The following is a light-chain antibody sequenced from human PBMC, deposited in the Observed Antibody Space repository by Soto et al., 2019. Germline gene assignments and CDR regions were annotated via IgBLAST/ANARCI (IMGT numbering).Light chain of an antibody. CDR2: GAS. CDR3: QQYRSYLL. V-gene: IGKV3-20*01. J-gene: IGKJ1*01. CDR1: QRVSNNY. Sequence: ATLPLRASQRVSNNYLAWYQQKPGQAPRLLIYGASNRATGIPDRFSGSGFGTEFTLPISTVESEDLVVYYCQQYRSYLLLGQGTKVDIK.